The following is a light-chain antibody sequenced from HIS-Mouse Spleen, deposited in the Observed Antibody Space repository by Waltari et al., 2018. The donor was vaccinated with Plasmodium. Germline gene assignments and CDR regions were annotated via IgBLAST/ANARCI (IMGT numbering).Light chain of an antibody. J-gene: IGLJ2*01. Sequence: QSALPQPASLSGSPGPSITISSPGTRTDLWSDPLVSCAQQHPGKAPKLMIYEGSQRPSGVSNRFSGSKSGNTASLTISGLQAEDEADYYCCSYAGSSTVVFGGGTKLTVL. CDR2: EGS. CDR1: RTDLWSDPL. CDR3: CSYAGSSTVV. V-gene: IGLV2-23*01.